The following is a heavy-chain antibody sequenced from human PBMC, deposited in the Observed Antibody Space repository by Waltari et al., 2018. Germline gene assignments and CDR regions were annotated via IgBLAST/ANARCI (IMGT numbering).Heavy chain of an antibody. CDR3: AKHDFSSGWSFDY. Sequence: EVQLVESGGGLVPPGGSLRLSCAASGFTFSSYAMSRVRQAPGKGLEWVSASSGSGGSTYYADSVKGRFTISRDNSKNTLYLQMNSLRAEDTAVYYCAKHDFSSGWSFDYWGQGTLVTVSS. CDR2: SSGSGGST. J-gene: IGHJ4*02. CDR1: GFTFSSYA. D-gene: IGHD6-19*01. V-gene: IGHV3-23*04.